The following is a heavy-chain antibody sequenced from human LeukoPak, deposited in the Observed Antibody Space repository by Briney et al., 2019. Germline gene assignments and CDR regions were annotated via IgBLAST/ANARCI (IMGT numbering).Heavy chain of an antibody. CDR3: ARDAYCSSTSCYAIVDYYYYGMDV. V-gene: IGHV1-18*01. J-gene: IGHJ6*02. Sequence: ASVKVSCKASGYTFTSYGISWVRQAPGQGLEWMGWISTYNGNTNYAQKLQGRVTMTTDTSTSTAYMELRSLRSDDTAVYYCARDAYCSSTSCYAIVDYYYYGMDVWGQGTTVTVSS. CDR1: GYTFTSYG. CDR2: ISTYNGNT. D-gene: IGHD2-2*01.